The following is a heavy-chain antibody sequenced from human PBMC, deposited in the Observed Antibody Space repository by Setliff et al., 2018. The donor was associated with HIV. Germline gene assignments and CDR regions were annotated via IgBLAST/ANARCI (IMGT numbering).Heavy chain of an antibody. J-gene: IGHJ3*02. Sequence: PSETLSLTCTVSGASLTRGYYYWSWIRQPAGKGLEWIGRIYTTGSTNYNSSPQSRVTISADTSRNHFSLRLGSVTAADTAVYYCARLWAYYDSSGRTAFDIWGQGTMVTVSS. D-gene: IGHD3-22*01. V-gene: IGHV4-61*02. CDR3: ARLWAYYDSSGRTAFDI. CDR2: IYTTGST. CDR1: GASLTRGYYY.